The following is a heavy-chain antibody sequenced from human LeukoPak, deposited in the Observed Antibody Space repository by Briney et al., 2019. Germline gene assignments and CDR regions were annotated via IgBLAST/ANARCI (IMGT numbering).Heavy chain of an antibody. D-gene: IGHD6-13*01. Sequence: ASVTVSRKASGYTFTSYDINWVRQATGQGLEWMGWMNPNSGNTGYAQKFRGRVTITRNTSISTDYMELRSLRSEDTAVYYCARVGGIGSSRYGWGSYNWSDPWGQGTLVTVSS. V-gene: IGHV1-8*03. CDR1: GYTFTSYD. J-gene: IGHJ5*02. CDR2: MNPNSGNT. CDR3: ARVGGIGSSRYGWGSYNWSDP.